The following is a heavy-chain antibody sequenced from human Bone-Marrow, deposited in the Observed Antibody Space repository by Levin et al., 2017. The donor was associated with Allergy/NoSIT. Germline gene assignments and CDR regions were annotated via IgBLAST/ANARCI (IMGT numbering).Heavy chain of an antibody. CDR2: IHYSGTT. CDR1: GGSISSSSYY. Sequence: SQTLSLTCIVSGGSISSSSYYWGWIRQSPGKGLEWIGNIHYSGTTYYKPSLKSRVTISVDTSKKQFSLKLSSVTAADTAVYYCAYFSGVDYGMDVWGQGTTVTVSS. D-gene: IGHD6-25*01. CDR3: AYFSGVDYGMDV. V-gene: IGHV4-39*01. J-gene: IGHJ6*02.